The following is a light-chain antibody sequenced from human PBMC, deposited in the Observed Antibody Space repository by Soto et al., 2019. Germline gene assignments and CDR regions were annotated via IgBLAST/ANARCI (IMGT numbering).Light chain of an antibody. Sequence: AIQMTQSPSSLSAFVGDRVTITCRASQGIRNDLGWYQQRPGKAPKLLIYATSNLQTGVPSSFSGSGSGTDFILTSSSLQPEDFATYYCLQDYSYPRTFGQGTKVEIK. CDR2: ATS. CDR3: LQDYSYPRT. V-gene: IGKV1-6*01. J-gene: IGKJ1*01. CDR1: QGIRND.